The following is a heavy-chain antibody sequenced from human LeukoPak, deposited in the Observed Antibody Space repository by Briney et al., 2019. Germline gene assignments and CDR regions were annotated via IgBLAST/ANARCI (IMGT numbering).Heavy chain of an antibody. CDR2: IYHSGST. Sequence: SETLSLTCTVSGGSISSGDYYWSWIRQPPGKGLEWIGYIYHSGSTYYNPSLKSRVTISVDTSKNQFSLKLSSVTAADTAVYYCARERVDDNWFDPWGQGTLVTVSS. CDR1: GGSISSGDYY. V-gene: IGHV4-30-4*08. J-gene: IGHJ5*02. D-gene: IGHD2-15*01. CDR3: ARERVDDNWFDP.